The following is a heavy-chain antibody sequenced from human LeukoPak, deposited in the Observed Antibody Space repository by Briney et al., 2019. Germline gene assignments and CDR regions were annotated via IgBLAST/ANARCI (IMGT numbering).Heavy chain of an antibody. CDR3: ARDLVTVTKGFDI. V-gene: IGHV4-59*11. J-gene: IGHJ3*02. CDR1: DDSFSSHY. D-gene: IGHD4-17*01. Sequence: SETHSLTCAVSDDSFSSHYWTWIRPPPGKGLEWIVYISYLGSTNYHPSLKSRVTICIDASKNQFSLKLSSVTAADTGVYYCARDLVTVTKGFDIWGQGTMVSVSS. CDR2: ISYLGST.